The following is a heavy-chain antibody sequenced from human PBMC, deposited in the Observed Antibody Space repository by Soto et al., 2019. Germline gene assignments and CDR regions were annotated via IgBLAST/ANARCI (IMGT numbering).Heavy chain of an antibody. Sequence: PGESLKISCNGSGYTFTNYWISWVRQMPGKGLEWMGRIDPSDSYTKYSPSFQGHVTMSGDKSITTAYLQWSSLKASDTAIYYCARSQPIAAAGYYYYYGLDVWGQGTTVTVSS. CDR2: IDPSDSYT. D-gene: IGHD6-13*01. V-gene: IGHV5-10-1*01. CDR3: ARSQPIAAAGYYYYYGLDV. CDR1: GYTFTNYW. J-gene: IGHJ6*02.